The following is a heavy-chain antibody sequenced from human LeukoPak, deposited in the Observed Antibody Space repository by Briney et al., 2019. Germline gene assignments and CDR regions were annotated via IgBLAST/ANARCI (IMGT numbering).Heavy chain of an antibody. CDR2: INSDGSST. CDR3: AREGEGVYFDY. Sequence: GGSLRLSCAASGFTFSSYWMYWVRQGPGKGLVWVSRINSDGSSTNYADFVKGRFTIFRDNAKNTLYLQMNSLRAEDTAMYYCAREGEGVYFDYWGQGTLVTVSS. CDR1: GFTFSSYW. D-gene: IGHD2-21*01. V-gene: IGHV3-74*01. J-gene: IGHJ4*02.